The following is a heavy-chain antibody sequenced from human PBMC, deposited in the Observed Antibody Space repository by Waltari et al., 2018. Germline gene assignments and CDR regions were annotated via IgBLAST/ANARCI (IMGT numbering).Heavy chain of an antibody. CDR1: GFTFGDYA. D-gene: IGHD6-13*01. V-gene: IGHV3-49*04. CDR2: MRSKAYGGTT. J-gene: IGHJ4*02. CDR3: TRDIPGIAAAGTSDY. Sequence: EVQLVESGGGLVQPGRSLRLSCTASGFTFGDYAMSWVRQAPGKGLEWVGFMRSKAYGGTTEYAASVKGRFTISRDDSKSIAYLQMNSLKTEDTAVYYCTRDIPGIAAAGTSDYWGQGTLVTVSS.